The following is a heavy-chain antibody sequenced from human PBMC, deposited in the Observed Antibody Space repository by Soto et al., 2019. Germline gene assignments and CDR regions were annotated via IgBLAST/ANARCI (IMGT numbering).Heavy chain of an antibody. CDR1: GFTFSSYA. CDR2: ISYDGSNK. Sequence: PGGSLRLSCAASGFTFSSYAMHWVRQAPGKGLEWVAVISYDGSNKYYADSVKGRFTISRDNSKNTLYLQMNSLRAEDTAVYYCARDGIVDYAFDIWGQGTMVTVSS. J-gene: IGHJ3*02. D-gene: IGHD2-21*01. V-gene: IGHV3-30-3*01. CDR3: ARDGIVDYAFDI.